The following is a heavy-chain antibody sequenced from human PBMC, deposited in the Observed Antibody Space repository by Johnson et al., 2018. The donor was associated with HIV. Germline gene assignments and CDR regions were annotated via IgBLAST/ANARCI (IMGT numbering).Heavy chain of an antibody. V-gene: IGHV3-30*04. CDR3: AKSLGQQLVVVDAFDI. Sequence: QVQLVESGGGVVQPGRSLRLSCAASGFTFSRYAMHWVRQVPGKGLEWVAVISYDGSNKYYTDSVKGRFTISRDNSKNTLYLQMNSLRAEDTAVYYCAKSLGQQLVVVDAFDITGQGTMVTVSS. CDR1: GFTFSRYA. J-gene: IGHJ3*02. D-gene: IGHD6-13*01. CDR2: ISYDGSNK.